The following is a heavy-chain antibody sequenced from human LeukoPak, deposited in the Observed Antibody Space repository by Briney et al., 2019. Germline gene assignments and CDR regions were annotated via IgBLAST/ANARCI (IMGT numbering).Heavy chain of an antibody. CDR2: IYTSGST. CDR1: GGSISSYY. D-gene: IGHD3-10*01. CDR3: ARGGGLWFGESTNWFDP. Sequence: SETLSLTCTVSGGSISSYYWSWIRQPAGKGLEWIGRIYTSGSTNYNPSLKSRVTISVDTSKNQFSLKLSSMTAADTAVYYCARGGGLWFGESTNWFDPWGQGTLVTVSS. J-gene: IGHJ5*02. V-gene: IGHV4-4*07.